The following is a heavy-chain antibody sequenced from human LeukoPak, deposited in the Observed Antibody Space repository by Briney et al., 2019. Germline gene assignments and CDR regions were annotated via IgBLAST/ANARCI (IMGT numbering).Heavy chain of an antibody. CDR2: IREDGGET. D-gene: IGHD2-21*01. CDR3: ARPVNRLFLF. J-gene: IGHJ4*02. V-gene: IGHV3-7*01. CDR1: GFSLSGDW. Sequence: PGGSLRLSCVGSGFSLSGDWMTWVRQAPGTGLEWVANIREDGGETYYVGSVKGRFTISRDNAKNSLYLQMNNLRAEDTAVYFCARPVNRLFLFWGPGTLVTVSS.